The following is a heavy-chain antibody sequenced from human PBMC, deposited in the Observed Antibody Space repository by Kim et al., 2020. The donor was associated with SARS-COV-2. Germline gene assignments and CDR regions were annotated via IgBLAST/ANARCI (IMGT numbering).Heavy chain of an antibody. D-gene: IGHD3-10*01. CDR2: IYYSGST. CDR3: ARTNYGSGSYPNPYYYYGMDV. CDR1: GGSISSYY. J-gene: IGHJ6*02. Sequence: SETLSLTCTVSGGSISSYYWSWIRQPPGKGLEWIGYIYYSGSTNYNPSLKSRVTISVDTSKNQFSLKLSSVTAADTAVYYCARTNYGSGSYPNPYYYYGMDVWGQGTTVTVSS. V-gene: IGHV4-59*08.